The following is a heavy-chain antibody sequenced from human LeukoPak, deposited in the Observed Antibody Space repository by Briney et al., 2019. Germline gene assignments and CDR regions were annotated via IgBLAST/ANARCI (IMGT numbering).Heavy chain of an antibody. CDR1: EFTFSYYG. V-gene: IGHV3-33*01. D-gene: IGHD4-17*01. J-gene: IGHJ4*02. CDR3: ARETNDYGDFLDY. CDR2: IWYDGSNE. Sequence: PGGSLRLSCAASEFTFSYYGMHWVRQAPGKGLEWVAVIWYDGSNEYYADSVKGRFTISRDNSKDTLYLQMNSLRAEDTAVYYCARETNDYGDFLDYWGQGTLVTVSS.